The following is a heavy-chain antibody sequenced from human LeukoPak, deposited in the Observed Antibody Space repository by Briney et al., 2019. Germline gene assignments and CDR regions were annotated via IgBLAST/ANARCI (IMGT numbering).Heavy chain of an antibody. D-gene: IGHD6-19*01. V-gene: IGHV4-34*09. J-gene: IGHJ5*01. CDR2: INHSGST. CDR1: GGSFSGYY. Sequence: SETLSLTCAVYGGSFSGYYCSWIRQPPGKGLEWIGEINHSGSTYYNPSLKSRVTISVDTSKNQFSLKLSSVTAADTAVYYCARDRYSSGMFEPWGQGTLVTVSS. CDR3: ARDRYSSGMFEP.